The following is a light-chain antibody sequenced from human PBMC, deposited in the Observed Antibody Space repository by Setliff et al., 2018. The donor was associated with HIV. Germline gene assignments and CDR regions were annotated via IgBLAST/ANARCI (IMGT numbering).Light chain of an antibody. Sequence: QSVLAQPASVSGSPGQSITISCTGTSSDVGAYAYVSWYQQHPGKVPKLMIYDVSNRPSGVSTRFSGSKSGNTASLTISGLQAEDEAHYYCISYRTTSTWVFGGGTKSPS. CDR1: SSDVGAYAY. J-gene: IGLJ3*02. CDR2: DVS. CDR3: ISYRTTSTWV. V-gene: IGLV2-14*03.